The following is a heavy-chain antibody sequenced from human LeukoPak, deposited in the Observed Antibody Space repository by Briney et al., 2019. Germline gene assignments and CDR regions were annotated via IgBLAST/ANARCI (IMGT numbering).Heavy chain of an antibody. CDR1: GGSISSYY. J-gene: IGHJ4*02. Sequence: SETLSLTCTVSGGSISSYYWSWIRQPPGKGLEWIGYIYYSGSTNYNPSLKSRATISVDTSKNQFSLKLSSVTAADTAVYYCARYYGGNSGFNYWGQGTLVTVSS. D-gene: IGHD4-23*01. V-gene: IGHV4-59*01. CDR2: IYYSGST. CDR3: ARYYGGNSGFNY.